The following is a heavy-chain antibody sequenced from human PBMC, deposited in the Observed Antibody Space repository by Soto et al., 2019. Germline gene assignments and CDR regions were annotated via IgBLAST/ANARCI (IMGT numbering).Heavy chain of an antibody. CDR2: INHSGST. CDR3: ARFPVYDFWSGEPQEYGMDV. V-gene: IGHV4-34*01. CDR1: GGSFSGYY. Sequence: SETLSLTWAVYGGSFSGYYWSWIRQPPGKGLEWIGEINHSGSTNYNPSLKSRVTISVDTSKNQFSLKLSSVTAADTAVYYCARFPVYDFWSGEPQEYGMDVWGQGTTVTVSS. J-gene: IGHJ6*02. D-gene: IGHD3-3*01.